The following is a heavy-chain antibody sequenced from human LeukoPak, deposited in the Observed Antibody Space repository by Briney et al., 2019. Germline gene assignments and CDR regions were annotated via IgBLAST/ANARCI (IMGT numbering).Heavy chain of an antibody. CDR1: GYNFTNYW. Sequence: GESLKISCKGSGYNFTNYWIGWVRQMPGKGLEWMGIIYPGDSDSRYSPSFQGQVTISVDKSISTAYLQWSSLKASDTAIYYCAGVPTIRSGILDYWGQGTLVTVSS. CDR2: IYPGDSDS. V-gene: IGHV5-51*01. J-gene: IGHJ4*02. CDR3: AGVPTIRSGILDY. D-gene: IGHD5-12*01.